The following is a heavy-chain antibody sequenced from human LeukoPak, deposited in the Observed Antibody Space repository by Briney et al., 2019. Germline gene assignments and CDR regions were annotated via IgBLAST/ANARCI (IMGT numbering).Heavy chain of an antibody. CDR1: GGTFSSYA. D-gene: IGHD2-15*01. Sequence: ASVKVSCKASGGTFSSYAICWVRQAPGQGLEWMGGIIPIFGTANYAQKFQGRVTITADESTSTAYMELSSLRSEDTAVYYCARSPYCSGGSCQSQRYYYYYMDVWGKGTTVTVSS. V-gene: IGHV1-69*13. CDR2: IIPIFGTA. J-gene: IGHJ6*03. CDR3: ARSPYCSGGSCQSQRYYYYYMDV.